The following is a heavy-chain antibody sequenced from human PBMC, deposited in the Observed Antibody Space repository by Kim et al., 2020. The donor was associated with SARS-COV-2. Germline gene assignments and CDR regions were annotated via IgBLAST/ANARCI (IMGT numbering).Heavy chain of an antibody. CDR2: INHSGST. CDR3: ARGVLTGYYRAHWFDP. J-gene: IGHJ5*02. CDR1: GGSFSGYY. V-gene: IGHV4-34*01. D-gene: IGHD3-9*01. Sequence: SETLSLTCAVYGGSFSGYYWSWIRQPPGKGLEWIGEINHSGSTNYNPSLKSRVTISVDTSKNQFSLKLSSVTAADTAVYYCARGVLTGYYRAHWFDPWGQATLVTVSS.